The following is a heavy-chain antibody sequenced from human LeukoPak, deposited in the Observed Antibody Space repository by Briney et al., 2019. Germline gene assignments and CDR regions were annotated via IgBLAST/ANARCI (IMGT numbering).Heavy chain of an antibody. Sequence: GGSLRLSCAASGFTFSSYAMNWVRQAPGKGLEWVSAISGSGGYTYYADSVKGRLTISRDNSKNTLYLQMNSLRAEDTAVYYCGKDLSNWNYRGGNYWGQGTLVTVSS. V-gene: IGHV3-23*01. CDR1: GFTFSSYA. D-gene: IGHD1-7*01. CDR3: GKDLSNWNYRGGNY. CDR2: ISGSGGYT. J-gene: IGHJ4*02.